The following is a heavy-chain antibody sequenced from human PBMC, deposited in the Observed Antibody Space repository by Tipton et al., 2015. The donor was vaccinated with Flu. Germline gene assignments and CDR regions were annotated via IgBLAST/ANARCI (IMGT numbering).Heavy chain of an antibody. CDR2: LYPTDSKT. V-gene: IGHV5-51*03. D-gene: IGHD1-26*01. Sequence: QSGPEVKKPGESLQISCKTSGYIFINYRIAWVRQIPGKGLEWMGILYPTDSKTKYSPSFQGQVTISIDKSISTAYLQWNNLKASDTAMYYCVRPRIVGGTNYFDYWGQGTLVTVSS. CDR1: GYIFINYR. CDR3: VRPRIVGGTNYFDY. J-gene: IGHJ4*02.